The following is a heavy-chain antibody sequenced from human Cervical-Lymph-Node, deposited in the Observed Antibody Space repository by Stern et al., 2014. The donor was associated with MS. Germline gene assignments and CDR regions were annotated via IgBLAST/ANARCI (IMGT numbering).Heavy chain of an antibody. CDR2: ISSGGSYI. CDR3: ARGRGGNYRYYFDY. J-gene: IGHJ4*02. D-gene: IGHD4-23*01. CDR1: GFTFSSYS. Sequence: EMQLVESGGGLVKPGGSLRLSCAASGFTFSSYSMNWVRQAPGKGLEWVASISSGGSYIYYADSLKGRFTISRDNDKNSLYLQMNSLRAEDTAVYYCARGRGGNYRYYFDYWGQGTLVTVSS. V-gene: IGHV3-21*01.